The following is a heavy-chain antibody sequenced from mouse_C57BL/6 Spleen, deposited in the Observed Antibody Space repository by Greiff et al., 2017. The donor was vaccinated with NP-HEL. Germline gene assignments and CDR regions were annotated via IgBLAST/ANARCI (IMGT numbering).Heavy chain of an antibody. CDR2: FYPGSGSI. D-gene: IGHD1-1*01. CDR3: ARHEDIYYYGSSHWYFDV. V-gene: IGHV1-62-2*01. J-gene: IGHJ1*03. Sequence: VQLVESGAELVKPGASVKLSCKASGYTFTEYTIHWVKQRSGQGLEWIGWFYPGSGSIKYNEKFKDKATLTADKSSSTVYMELSRLTSEDSAVYFCARHEDIYYYGSSHWYFDVWGTGTTVTVSS. CDR1: GYTFTEYT.